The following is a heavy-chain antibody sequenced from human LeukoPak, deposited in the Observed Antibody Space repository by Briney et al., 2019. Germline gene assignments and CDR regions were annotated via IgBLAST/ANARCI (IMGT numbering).Heavy chain of an antibody. CDR3: ARAKPIAVAGSRRYYYGMDV. J-gene: IGHJ6*02. D-gene: IGHD6-19*01. V-gene: IGHV3-30*04. CDR1: GFTLSSYA. Sequence: GGSLRLSCAASGFTLSSYAMHWVRQAPGKGLEWVAVLSYDGSNKYYADSVKGRFTISRDNSKNTLYLQMNSLRAEDTAVYYCARAKPIAVAGSRRYYYGMDVWGQGTTVTVSS. CDR2: LSYDGSNK.